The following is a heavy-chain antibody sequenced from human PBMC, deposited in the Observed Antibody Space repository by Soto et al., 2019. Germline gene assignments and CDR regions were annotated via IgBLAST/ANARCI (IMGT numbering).Heavy chain of an antibody. J-gene: IGHJ5*02. Sequence: SETLSLTCTVSGGSISSYYWSWIRQPPGKGLEWIGYIYYSGSTNYNPSLKSRVTISVDTSKNQFSLKLSSVTAADTAVYYCARNQYSSSWYTENWFDPWGQGTLVTVSS. CDR1: GGSISSYY. V-gene: IGHV4-59*01. D-gene: IGHD6-13*01. CDR2: IYYSGST. CDR3: ARNQYSSSWYTENWFDP.